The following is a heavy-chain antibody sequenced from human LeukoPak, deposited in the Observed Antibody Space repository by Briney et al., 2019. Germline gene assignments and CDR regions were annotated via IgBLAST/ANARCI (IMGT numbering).Heavy chain of an antibody. J-gene: IGHJ6*04. V-gene: IGHV3-21*01. Sequence: PGGSLRLSCAASGFTFSSYSMNWVRQAPGKGLEWVSPISSSGSYIYYADSVKGRFTISRDNAKNSLYLQMNSLRAEDTAVYYCAELGITMIGGVWGKGTTVTISS. CDR3: AELGITMIGGV. CDR2: ISSSGSYI. D-gene: IGHD3-10*02. CDR1: GFTFSSYS.